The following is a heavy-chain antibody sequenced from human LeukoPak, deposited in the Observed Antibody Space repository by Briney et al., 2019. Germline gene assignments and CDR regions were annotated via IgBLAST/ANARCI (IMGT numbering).Heavy chain of an antibody. CDR2: ISSTSNYI. D-gene: IGHD2-2*01. Sequence: GGSLRLSCAASGFTFSTYAIGWVRQAPGKGLEWVSCISSTSNYIFYADSVRGRFTISRDNAKNSLYLQMNSLRAEDTAVYYCAKKGCSSTSCSYIYYYMDVWGKGTTVTVSS. CDR1: GFTFSTYA. J-gene: IGHJ6*03. V-gene: IGHV3-21*04. CDR3: AKKGCSSTSCSYIYYYMDV.